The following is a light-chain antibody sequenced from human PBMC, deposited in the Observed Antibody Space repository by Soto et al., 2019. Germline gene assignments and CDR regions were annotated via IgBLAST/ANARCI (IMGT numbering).Light chain of an antibody. CDR1: QSVSSSY. CDR2: DSN. Sequence: EIVLTQSPGTLSLSPGERATLSCRASQSVSSSYLAWYQQKPGQAPSLLNYDSNSRATGSPDRFSGSGSGTDFTLTFSRLEPETFSVYYCQQYGIPPYTFGQGTKLEIK. V-gene: IGKV3-20*01. J-gene: IGKJ2*01. CDR3: QQYGIPPYT.